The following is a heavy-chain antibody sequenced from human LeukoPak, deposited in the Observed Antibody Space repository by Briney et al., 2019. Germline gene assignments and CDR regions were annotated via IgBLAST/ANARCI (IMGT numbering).Heavy chain of an antibody. Sequence: ASVKVSCKASGYTFTSYDISWVRQATGQGLEWMGWMNPNSGNAGYAQRFQGRVTMTRNNSISTAYMELTSLRSEDTAVYYCGRPLQRGSWAQRALDYWGQGTLVTVSS. V-gene: IGHV1-8*01. J-gene: IGHJ4*02. CDR3: GRPLQRGSWAQRALDY. CDR1: GYTFTSYD. D-gene: IGHD3-10*01. CDR2: MNPNSGNA.